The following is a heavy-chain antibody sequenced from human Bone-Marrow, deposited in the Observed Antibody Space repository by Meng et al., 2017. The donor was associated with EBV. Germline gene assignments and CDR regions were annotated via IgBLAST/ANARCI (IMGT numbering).Heavy chain of an antibody. CDR2: INPNNGGT. CDR3: ARVLGVIAAVPGY. D-gene: IGHD6-13*01. Sequence: VQLGQAVAEVKNTGAYVHASSQASAYTLPDYYMYWLRQAPGQGLELMGRINPNNGGTNYAQKFQGRVTMTRDTSISTAYMELSRLRSDDTAVYYCARVLGVIAAVPGYWGQGTLVTVSS. J-gene: IGHJ4*02. V-gene: IGHV1-2*06. CDR1: AYTLPDYY.